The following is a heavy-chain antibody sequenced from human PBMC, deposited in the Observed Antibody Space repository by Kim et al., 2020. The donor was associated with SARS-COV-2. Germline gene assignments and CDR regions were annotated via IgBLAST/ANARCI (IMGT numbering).Heavy chain of an antibody. J-gene: IGHJ6*02. CDR2: IWYDGSNK. V-gene: IGHV3-33*01. CDR3: ARDTRDYYGMDV. Sequence: GGSLRLSCAASGFTFSSYGMHWVRQAPGKGLEWVAVIWYDGSNKYYADSVKGRFTISRDNSKNMLYLQMNSLRAEDTAVYYCARDTRDYYGMDVWGQGTTVTVSS. CDR1: GFTFSSYG.